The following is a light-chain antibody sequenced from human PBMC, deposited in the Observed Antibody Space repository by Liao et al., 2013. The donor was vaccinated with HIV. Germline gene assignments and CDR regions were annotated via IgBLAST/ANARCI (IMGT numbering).Light chain of an antibody. CDR1: ALPKQY. CDR2: KDS. J-gene: IGLJ2*01. Sequence: SYELTQPPSVSVSPGQTARITCSGDALPKQYAYWYQQKPGQAPVLVIYKDSERPSGIPERFSGSSSGTTVTLTISGVQAEDEADYYCQSADSSGTYSHVVFGGRDQADRP. V-gene: IGLV3-25*03. CDR3: QSADSSGTYSHVV.